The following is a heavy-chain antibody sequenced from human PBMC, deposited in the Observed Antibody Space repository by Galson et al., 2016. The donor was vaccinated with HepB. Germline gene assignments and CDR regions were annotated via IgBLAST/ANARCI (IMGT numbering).Heavy chain of an antibody. J-gene: IGHJ4*02. V-gene: IGHV3-74*01. CDR1: GITFSGFW. D-gene: IGHD6-25*01. CDR2: ISSDGTSI. Sequence: SLRLSCAASGITFSGFWMHWVRQPPGKGPVWVSRISSDGTSIRYAESVKGRFAISRDNAKNTLDLQMNGLTAEDTAVYYCARARRAARFDYWGQGVLVTVSS. CDR3: ARARRAARFDY.